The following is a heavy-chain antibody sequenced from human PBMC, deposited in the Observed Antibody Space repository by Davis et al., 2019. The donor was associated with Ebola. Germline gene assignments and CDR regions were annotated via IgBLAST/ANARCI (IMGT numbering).Heavy chain of an antibody. CDR1: GFTFSSYS. D-gene: IGHD5-12*01. Sequence: GESLKISCAASGFTFSSYSMNWVRQAPGKGLEWVGRIKSKTDGGTTDYAAPVKGRFTISRDDSKNTLYLQMNSLKTEDTAVYYCTTGPTIVATIIFGYYFDYWGQGTLVTVSS. CDR3: TTGPTIVATIIFGYYFDY. CDR2: IKSKTDGGTT. V-gene: IGHV3-15*01. J-gene: IGHJ4*02.